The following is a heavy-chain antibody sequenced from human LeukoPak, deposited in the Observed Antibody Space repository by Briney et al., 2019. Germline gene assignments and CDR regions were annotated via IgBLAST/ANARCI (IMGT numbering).Heavy chain of an antibody. CDR1: GYTFTDYY. Sequence: ASVKVSCKSSGYTFTDYYMHWVRQAPGQGLEWMGWINPNSGGTNYAQEFQGRVTMTRDTSISTAYMELSSLRSDNTAVYYCARGALGYIYDWGQGTLVTVSS. J-gene: IGHJ1*01. CDR2: INPNSGGT. D-gene: IGHD5-18*01. CDR3: ARGALGYIYD. V-gene: IGHV1-2*02.